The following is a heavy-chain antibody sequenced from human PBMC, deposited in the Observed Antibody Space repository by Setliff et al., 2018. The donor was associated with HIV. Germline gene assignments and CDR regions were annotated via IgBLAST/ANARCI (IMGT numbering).Heavy chain of an antibody. D-gene: IGHD3-3*01. CDR2: IYTTGST. V-gene: IGHV4-61*09. CDR3: AREDMSHWSGFLYKSSWFDT. Sequence: NPSETLSLTCTVSGGSIGSGSHYWSWIRQPAGKGLEWIGHIYTTGSTNYNPSRKSRVTISAATSNYQFSLRLSSVTAADTAVYFCAREDMSHWSGFLYKSSWFDTWGRGILVTVSS. CDR1: GGSIGSGSHY. J-gene: IGHJ5*02.